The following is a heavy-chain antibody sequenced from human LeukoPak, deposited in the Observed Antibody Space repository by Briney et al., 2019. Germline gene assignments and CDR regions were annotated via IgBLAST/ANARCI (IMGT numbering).Heavy chain of an antibody. V-gene: IGHV3-48*02. CDR2: ISSSGRSV. J-gene: IGHJ4*02. Sequence: GGSLRLSCAASGFTFSSYAMSWVRQAPGKGLEWASYISSSGRSVHYTESVKGRFTVSRDNAKTSVYLQMNSLRDEDTAVYYCARDLGPVRTNDYWGQGTLVTVSS. CDR3: ARDLGPVRTNDY. CDR1: GFTFSSYA. D-gene: IGHD3-16*01.